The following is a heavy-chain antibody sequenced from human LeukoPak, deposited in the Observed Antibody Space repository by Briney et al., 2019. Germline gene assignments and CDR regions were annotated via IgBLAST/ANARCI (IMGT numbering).Heavy chain of an antibody. CDR3: AKDEYSSGWYPMDY. CDR2: IWYDGSNK. Sequence: GGSLRLSCGASGFTFSSYGMHWVRQAPGKGLEWVAVIWYDGSNKYYADSVKGRFTISRDNSKNTLYLQMNSLRAEDTAVYYRAKDEYSSGWYPMDYWGQGTLVTVSS. V-gene: IGHV3-33*06. CDR1: GFTFSSYG. D-gene: IGHD6-19*01. J-gene: IGHJ4*02.